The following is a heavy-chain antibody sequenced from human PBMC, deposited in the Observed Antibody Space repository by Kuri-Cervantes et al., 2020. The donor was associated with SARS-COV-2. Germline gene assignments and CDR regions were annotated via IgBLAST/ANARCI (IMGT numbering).Heavy chain of an antibody. V-gene: IGHV4-39*01. D-gene: IGHD3-3*02. CDR2: INYIGNS. CDR1: GVSISSTSYY. CDR3: ARHPNSMSGFDP. Sequence: SETLSLTCTVSGVSISSTSYYWTWIRQPPGKGLEWIGSINYIGNSYRNPSLRSRVIMSVDTSKNQFSVNINSVTAADTAIYFCARHPNSMSGFDPWGQGTLVTVSS. J-gene: IGHJ5*02.